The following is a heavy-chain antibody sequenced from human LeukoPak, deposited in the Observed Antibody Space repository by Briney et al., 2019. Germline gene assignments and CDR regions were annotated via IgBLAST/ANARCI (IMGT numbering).Heavy chain of an antibody. CDR2: FFYTGST. D-gene: IGHD6-13*01. V-gene: IGHV4-39*07. CDR1: DGSISSATYY. CDR3: ARAAAAAVAGDGFDI. J-gene: IGHJ3*02. Sequence: PSETLSLTCTVSDGSISSATYYWGWIRQPPNKGLDWIGSFFYTGSTYYSPSLKSRVTISVDTSENQLSLKLRSVTAADTAVYYCARAAAAAVAGDGFDIWGQGTMVTVSS.